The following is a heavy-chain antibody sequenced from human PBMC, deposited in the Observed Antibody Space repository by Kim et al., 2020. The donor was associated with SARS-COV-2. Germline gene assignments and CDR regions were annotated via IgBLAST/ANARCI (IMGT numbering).Heavy chain of an antibody. J-gene: IGHJ3*02. Sequence: GGSLRLSCAASGFTFSDYYMSWIRQAPGKGLEWVSYISSSSSYTNYADSVKGRFTISRDNAKNSLYLQMNSLRAEDTAVYYCARGPGYSSSWNAFDIWGQGTMVTVSS. D-gene: IGHD6-13*01. V-gene: IGHV3-11*06. CDR2: ISSSSSYT. CDR1: GFTFSDYY. CDR3: ARGPGYSSSWNAFDI.